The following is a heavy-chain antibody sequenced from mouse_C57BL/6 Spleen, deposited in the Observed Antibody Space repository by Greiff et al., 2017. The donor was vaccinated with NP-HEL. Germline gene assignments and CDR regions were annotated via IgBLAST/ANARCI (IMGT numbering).Heavy chain of an antibody. CDR2: ISSGSSTI. V-gene: IGHV5-17*01. D-gene: IGHD1-1*01. J-gene: IGHJ2*01. CDR3: ARNYYGSSYVDY. Sequence: EVKVVESGGGLVKPGGSLKLSCAASGFTFSDYGMHWVRQAPEKGLEWVAYISSGSSTIYYADTVKGRFTISRDNAKNTLFLQMTSLRSENTAMYYCARNYYGSSYVDYWGQGTTLTVSS. CDR1: GFTFSDYG.